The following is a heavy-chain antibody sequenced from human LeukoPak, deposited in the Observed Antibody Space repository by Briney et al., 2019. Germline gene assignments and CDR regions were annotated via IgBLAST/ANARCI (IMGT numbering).Heavy chain of an antibody. CDR1: GYTFTAYH. CDR3: ARGPPDVVVPAAPDY. J-gene: IGHJ4*02. Sequence: ASVKVSCKASGYTFTAYHMHWVRQAPGQGLEWMGWINPNSGGTNYEQKFQGRVTMTRDTSISTAYMELSRLRSDDTAVYYCARGPPDVVVPAAPDYWGQGTLVTVSS. D-gene: IGHD2-2*01. CDR2: INPNSGGT. V-gene: IGHV1-2*02.